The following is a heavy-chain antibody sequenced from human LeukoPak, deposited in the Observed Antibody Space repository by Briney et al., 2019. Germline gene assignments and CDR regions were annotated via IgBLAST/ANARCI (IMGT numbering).Heavy chain of an antibody. J-gene: IGHJ3*02. V-gene: IGHV1-69*04. Sequence: ASVKVSCKASGGTLSSYAISWVRQAPGQGLEWMGRIIPILGIANYAQKFQGRVTITADKSTSTAYMELSSLRSEDTAVYYCARPSRGQLVDAFDIWGQGTMVTVSS. CDR3: ARPSRGQLVDAFDI. CDR2: IIPILGIA. D-gene: IGHD6-6*01. CDR1: GGTLSSYA.